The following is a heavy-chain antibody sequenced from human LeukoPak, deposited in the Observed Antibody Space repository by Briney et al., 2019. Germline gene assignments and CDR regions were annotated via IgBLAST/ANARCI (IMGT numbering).Heavy chain of an antibody. CDR2: IYTSGST. J-gene: IGHJ4*02. CDR3: ARDNYYYDSSGCHQYFDY. CDR1: GGSISSYY. Sequence: SETLSLTCTASGGSISSYYWSWIRQPAGKGLEWIGRIYTSGSTNYNPSLKSRVTMSVDTSKNQFSLKLSSVTAADTAVYYCARDNYYYDSSGCHQYFDYWGQGTQVTVSS. D-gene: IGHD3-22*01. V-gene: IGHV4-4*07.